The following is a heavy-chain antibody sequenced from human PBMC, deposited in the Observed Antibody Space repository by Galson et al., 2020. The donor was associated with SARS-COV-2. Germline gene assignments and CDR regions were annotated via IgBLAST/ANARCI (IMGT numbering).Heavy chain of an antibody. CDR2: IYHSGST. Sequence: ASETLSLTCTVSGYSISSGYYWGWIRQPPGKGLEWIGSIYHSGSTNYNPSLKSRVTISVDTSTNQFSLKLSSVTAADTAVYYCARGSSSLVAFDYCCQGTLVTVCS. V-gene: IGHV4-38-2*02. CDR1: GYSISSGYY. D-gene: IGHD6-13*01. CDR3: ARGSSSLVAFDY. J-gene: IGHJ4*02.